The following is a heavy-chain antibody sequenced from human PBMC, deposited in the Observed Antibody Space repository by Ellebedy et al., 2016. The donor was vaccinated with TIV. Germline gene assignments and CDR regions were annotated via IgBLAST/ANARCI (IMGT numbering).Heavy chain of an antibody. CDR3: ARDPSSIAAAGRGDY. CDR2: IWYDGNNT. J-gene: IGHJ4*02. CDR1: GFTFSSFG. D-gene: IGHD6-13*01. V-gene: IGHV3-33*01. Sequence: GGSLRLXXAASGFTFSSFGMHWVRQAPGKGLEWVAVIWYDGNNTDYGDSVKGRFTISRDNSKNTLFLQMNSLRAEDTAVYYCARDPSSIAAAGRGDYWGQGTLVTVCS.